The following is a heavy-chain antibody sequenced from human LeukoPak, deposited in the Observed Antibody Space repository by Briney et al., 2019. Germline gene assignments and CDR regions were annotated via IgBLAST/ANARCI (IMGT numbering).Heavy chain of an antibody. CDR1: GYTFTSYG. Sequence: ASVKVSRKASGYTFTSYGISWVRQAPGQGLEWMGWISAYNGNTNYAQKLQGRVTMTTDTSTSTAYMELRSLRSDDTAVYYCARDRYYDSSGYYYIPFDYWGQGTLVTVSS. D-gene: IGHD3-22*01. J-gene: IGHJ4*02. CDR2: ISAYNGNT. V-gene: IGHV1-18*01. CDR3: ARDRYYDSSGYYYIPFDY.